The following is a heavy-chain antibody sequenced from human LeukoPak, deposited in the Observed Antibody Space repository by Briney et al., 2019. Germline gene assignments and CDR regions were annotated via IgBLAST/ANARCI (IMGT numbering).Heavy chain of an antibody. Sequence: SETLSLTCTVSGGSVSSGSYYWSWIRQPPGKGLEWIGYIYYSGSTNYNPSLKSRVTISVDTSKNQFSLKLSSVTAADTAVYYCARVGRRKRLTFGGVIATYYFDYWGQGTLVTVSS. D-gene: IGHD3-16*02. CDR2: IYYSGST. J-gene: IGHJ4*02. CDR3: ARVGRRKRLTFGGVIATYYFDY. V-gene: IGHV4-61*01. CDR1: GGSVSSGSYY.